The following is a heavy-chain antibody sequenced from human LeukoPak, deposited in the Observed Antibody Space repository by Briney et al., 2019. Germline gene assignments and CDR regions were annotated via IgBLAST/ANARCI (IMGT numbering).Heavy chain of an antibody. CDR3: ARARQNPYFEERRRGNWFDP. D-gene: IGHD3-9*01. Sequence: SETLSLTCTVSGGSISSGSYYWSWLRQPPGKGLEWIGDINHNGGTNYNPSLKSRVTISVDTSKNQFSLKMSSVTAADTAVYYCARARQNPYFEERRRGNWFDPWGQGTLVTVSS. CDR2: INHNGGT. CDR1: GGSISSGSYY. J-gene: IGHJ5*02. V-gene: IGHV4-39*07.